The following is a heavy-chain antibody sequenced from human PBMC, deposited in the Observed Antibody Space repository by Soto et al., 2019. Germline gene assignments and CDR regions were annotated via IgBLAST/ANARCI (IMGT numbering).Heavy chain of an antibody. CDR2: ISDRGDTT. V-gene: IGHV3-23*01. CDR1: RFTISIDA. CDR3: AQAKPGTTSFVY. D-gene: IGHD1-1*01. Sequence: HGGSMRLSCAASRFTISIDAIILFRKAPGKGLEWVAAISDRGDTTHYADSVKVRFTISRDTSKNTLYLQMNTLRAEDTAVYYCAQAKPGTTSFVYWGRGTL. J-gene: IGHJ4*02.